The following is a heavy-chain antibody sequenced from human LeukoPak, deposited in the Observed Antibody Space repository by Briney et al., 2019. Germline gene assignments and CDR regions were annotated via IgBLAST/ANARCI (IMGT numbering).Heavy chain of an antibody. J-gene: IGHJ4*02. CDR2: INSDGSST. V-gene: IGHV3-74*01. CDR3: EARRRDGDNFLDY. D-gene: IGHD5-24*01. Sequence: GGSLRLSCAASGFTFSSYWMNWVRQAPGKGLVWVSRINSDGSSTSYADSVKGRFTISRDNAKNTLYLQMNSLRAEDTAVYYCEARRRDGDNFLDYWGQGTLVTVSS. CDR1: GFTFSSYW.